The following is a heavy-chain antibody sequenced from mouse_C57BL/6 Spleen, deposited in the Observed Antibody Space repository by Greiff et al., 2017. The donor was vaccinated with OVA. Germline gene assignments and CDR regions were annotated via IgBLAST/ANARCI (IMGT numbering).Heavy chain of an antibody. V-gene: IGHV1-62-2*01. CDR1: GYTFTEYT. CDR2: FYPGSGSI. J-gene: IGHJ4*01. CDR3: ARHEGGYAMDY. Sequence: QVHVKQSGAELVKPGASVKLSCKASGYTFTEYTIHWVKQRSGQGLEWIGWFYPGSGSIKYNEKFKDKATLTADKSSRTVYMELSSLTSEDSAVYFCARHEGGYAMDYWGQGTSVTVSS.